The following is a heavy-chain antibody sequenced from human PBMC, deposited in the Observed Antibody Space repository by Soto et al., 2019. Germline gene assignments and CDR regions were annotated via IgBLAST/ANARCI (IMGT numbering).Heavy chain of an antibody. CDR2: IIPIFGTA. D-gene: IGHD6-6*01. CDR3: ARGGVLGIAARPGIYYYYGMDV. V-gene: IGHV1-69*01. J-gene: IGHJ6*02. CDR1: GGTFSSYA. Sequence: QVQLVQSGAEVKKPGSSVKVSCKASGGTFSSYAISWVRQAPGQGLEWMGGIIPIFGTANYAQKFQGRVTITADESTSTAYMELSSLRSEDTAVYYCARGGVLGIAARPGIYYYYGMDVWGQGTTVTVSS.